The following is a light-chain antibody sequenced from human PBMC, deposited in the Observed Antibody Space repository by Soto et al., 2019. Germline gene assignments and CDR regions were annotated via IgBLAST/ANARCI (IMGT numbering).Light chain of an antibody. CDR1: NSDVGGYNY. J-gene: IGLJ1*01. CDR3: SSYTTSNTRQIV. CDR2: DVS. V-gene: IGLV2-14*03. Sequence: SALTQPASVSGSPGQSITIYRTGTNSDVGGYNYVSWYQHHPGKAPKLMIFDVSNRPSGVSNRFSGSKSGNTASLTISGLQPEDEADYYCSSYTTSNTRQIVFGTGTKVTVL.